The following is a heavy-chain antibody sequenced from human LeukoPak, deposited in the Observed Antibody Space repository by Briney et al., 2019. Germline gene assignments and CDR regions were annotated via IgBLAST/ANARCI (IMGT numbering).Heavy chain of an antibody. J-gene: IGHJ4*02. V-gene: IGHV3-21*01. CDR1: GFTFSSYS. Sequence: PGGSLTLSCAASGFTFSSYSMNWVRQAPGKGRECASSITSSKNYIYYAVSVKGRFTISRDNAKNSLYLQMNSLRAEDTAVYYCARAPMKRGYCSSTSCLNYFDYWGQGTLVTVSS. CDR3: ARAPMKRGYCSSTSCLNYFDY. D-gene: IGHD2-2*01. CDR2: ITSSKNYI.